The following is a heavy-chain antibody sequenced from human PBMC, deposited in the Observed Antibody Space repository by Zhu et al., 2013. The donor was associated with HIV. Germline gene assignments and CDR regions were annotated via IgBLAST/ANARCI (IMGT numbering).Heavy chain of an antibody. Sequence: QVQLVQSGAEVKKPGSSVKVSCKASGGTFSSYAISWVRQAPGQGLEWMGGIIPIFGTANYAQKFQGRVTITADESTSTAYMELSSLRSEDTAVYYCARRRPRRRNYYDSSGYYHDPFDYWGQGTLVTVSS. CDR1: GGTFSSYA. D-gene: IGHD3-22*01. CDR3: ARRRPRRRNYYDSSGYYHDPFDY. CDR2: IIPIFGTA. V-gene: IGHV1-69*01. J-gene: IGHJ4*02.